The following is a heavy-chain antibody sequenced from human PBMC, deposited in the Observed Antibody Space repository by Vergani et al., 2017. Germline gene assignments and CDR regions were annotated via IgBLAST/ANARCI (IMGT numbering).Heavy chain of an antibody. D-gene: IGHD2-8*01. V-gene: IGHV3-30*03. J-gene: IGHJ4*02. Sequence: QVQLVESGGGVVQPGRSLRLSCAASGFTFSSYGMHWVRQAPGKGLEWVAVISYDGSNKYYADSVRGRFTISRDNSKNTLYLQMNSLRVEDTAVYYCAGDTVYLDYWGQGTLVTVSS. CDR2: ISYDGSNK. CDR1: GFTFSSYG. CDR3: AGDTVYLDY.